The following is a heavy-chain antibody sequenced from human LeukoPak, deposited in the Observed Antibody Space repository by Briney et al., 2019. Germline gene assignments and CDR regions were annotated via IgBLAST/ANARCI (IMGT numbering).Heavy chain of an antibody. Sequence: GASVKVSCKASGYTFTSYAMNWVRQAPGQGLEWMGWINTNTGNPTYAQGFTGRFVFSLDTSVSTAYLQISSLKAEDTAVYYCAKHRFQLWSISSPVFDYWGQGTLVTVSS. CDR1: GYTFTSYA. D-gene: IGHD5-18*01. CDR3: AKHRFQLWSISSPVFDY. V-gene: IGHV7-4-1*02. J-gene: IGHJ4*02. CDR2: INTNTGNP.